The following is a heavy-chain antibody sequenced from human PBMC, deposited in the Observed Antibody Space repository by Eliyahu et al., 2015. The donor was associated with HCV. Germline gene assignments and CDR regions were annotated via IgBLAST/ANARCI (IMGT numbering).Heavy chain of an antibody. V-gene: IGHV4-34*01. CDR1: GGSFSGYY. J-gene: IGHJ4*02. CDR2: INHSGST. D-gene: IGHD3-9*01. CDR3: ARRGILRYFDWN. Sequence: QVQLQQWGAGLLKPSETLSLTCAVYGGSFSGYYWSWIRQPPGKGLEWIGEINHSGSTNYNPSLKSRVTISVDTSKNQFSLKLSSVTAADTAVYYCARRGILRYFDWNWGQGTLVTVSS.